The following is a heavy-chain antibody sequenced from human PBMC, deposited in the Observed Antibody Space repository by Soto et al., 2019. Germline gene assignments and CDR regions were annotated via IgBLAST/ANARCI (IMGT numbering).Heavy chain of an antibody. Sequence: PSETLSLTCTVSGGSISSGDYYWSWIRQPPGKGLEWIGYIYYSGSTYYNPSLKSRVTISVDTSKNQFSLKLSSVTAADTAVYYCARHAVHSSGFNDYWGQGTLVTVSS. V-gene: IGHV4-30-4*01. CDR1: GGSISSGDYY. J-gene: IGHJ4*02. CDR2: IYYSGST. D-gene: IGHD6-19*01. CDR3: ARHAVHSSGFNDY.